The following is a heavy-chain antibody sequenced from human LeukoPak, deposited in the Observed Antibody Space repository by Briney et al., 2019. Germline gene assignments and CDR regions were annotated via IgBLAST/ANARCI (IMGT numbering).Heavy chain of an antibody. CDR1: GVTVSNNY. CDR2: IYSGGST. J-gene: IGHJ4*02. Sequence: GGSLRLSCAASGVTVSNNYMNWVRQAPGKGLEWVSLIYSGGSTYYAGSVKGRFTISRGNSKNTLYLQMNSLRAEDTAVYYCARDPPAVAANTYGWGQGTLVTVSS. D-gene: IGHD6-6*01. CDR3: ARDPPAVAANTYG. V-gene: IGHV3-66*01.